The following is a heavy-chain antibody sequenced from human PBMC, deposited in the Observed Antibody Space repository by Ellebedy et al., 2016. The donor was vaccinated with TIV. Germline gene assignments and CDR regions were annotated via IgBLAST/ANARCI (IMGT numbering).Heavy chain of an antibody. D-gene: IGHD6-19*01. CDR3: ARGSPVAED. Sequence: SETLSLTXIASGGTVSTHSFHWSCNRQPPGKGLECFGYAHYSGITDYNPSIRSRVTLTLDPSKNQFSLKLTSVSAADTAVYFCARGSPVAEDWGQGTLVTVSS. J-gene: IGHJ4*02. CDR1: GGTVSTHSFH. CDR2: AHYSGIT. V-gene: IGHV4-61*01.